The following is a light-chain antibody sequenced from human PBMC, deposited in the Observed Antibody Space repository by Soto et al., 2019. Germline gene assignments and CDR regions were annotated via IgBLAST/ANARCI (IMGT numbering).Light chain of an antibody. Sequence: LTQPPSASGSPGQSVTISCTGTNNDIGGYNYVSWYQQHPGKAPKLMIHEVNKRPSGVPDRFSGSKSGNTASLTVSGLQAEDEADYYCSSYAGSNSPYVFGTGTKVTVL. J-gene: IGLJ1*01. CDR2: EVN. CDR1: NNDIGGYNY. V-gene: IGLV2-8*01. CDR3: SSYAGSNSPYV.